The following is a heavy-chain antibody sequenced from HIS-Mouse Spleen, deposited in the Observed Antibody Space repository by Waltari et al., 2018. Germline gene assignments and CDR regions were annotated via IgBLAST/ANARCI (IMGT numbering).Heavy chain of an antibody. D-gene: IGHD1-7*01. CDR1: GFTFSSYA. J-gene: IGHJ4*02. V-gene: IGHV3-23*01. Sequence: EVQLLESGGGLVQPGGSLRLSCAASGFTFSSYAMSWVRQAPGKGVELVSAISGSGGSTYYADSVKGRFTISRDNSKNTLYLQMNSLRAEDTAVYYCLSVAIFSVANSYYFDYWGQGTLVNVSS. CDR3: LSVAIFSVANSYYFDY. CDR2: ISGSGGST.